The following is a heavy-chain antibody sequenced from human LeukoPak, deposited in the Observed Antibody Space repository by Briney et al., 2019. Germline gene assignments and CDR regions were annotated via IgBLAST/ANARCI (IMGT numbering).Heavy chain of an antibody. CDR1: GGSISSGDYY. V-gene: IGHV4-30-4*08. J-gene: IGHJ3*02. Sequence: SETLSLTCTVSGGSISSGDYYWSWIRQPPGKGLEWIGYIYYSGSTYYNPSPKSRVTISVDTSKNQFSLKLSSVTAADTAVYYCARNFADAFDIWGQGTMVTVSS. CDR2: IYYSGST. CDR3: ARNFADAFDI.